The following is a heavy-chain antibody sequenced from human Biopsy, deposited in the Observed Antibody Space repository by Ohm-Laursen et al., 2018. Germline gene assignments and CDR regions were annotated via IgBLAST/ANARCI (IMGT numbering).Heavy chain of an antibody. J-gene: IGHJ4*02. D-gene: IGHD2-21*01. CDR3: TNHYCGGITCLMNF. CDR2: ITPDGVDA. V-gene: IGHV3-23*01. CDR1: GFTFSNSA. Sequence: SLRLSCTASGFTFSNSAMSWVRQAPGRGLEWVSLITPDGVDAYYADSVKGRFSISRDNSRNMLYLQMNSLRAEDTAVYFCTNHYCGGITCLMNFWGQGTLVTVSS.